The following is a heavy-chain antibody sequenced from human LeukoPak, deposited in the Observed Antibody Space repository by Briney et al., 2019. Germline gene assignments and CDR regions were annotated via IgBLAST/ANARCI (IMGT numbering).Heavy chain of an antibody. CDR1: GGSISSYY. J-gene: IGHJ5*02. V-gene: IGHV4-59*01. Sequence: KSSETLSLTCTVSGGSISSYYWSWIRQPPGKGLEWIGYIYYSGSTNYNPSLKSRVTISVDTSKNQFSLKLSSVTAADTAVYYCARQTMVRRWFDPWGQGTLVTVSS. CDR2: IYYSGST. D-gene: IGHD3-10*01. CDR3: ARQTMVRRWFDP.